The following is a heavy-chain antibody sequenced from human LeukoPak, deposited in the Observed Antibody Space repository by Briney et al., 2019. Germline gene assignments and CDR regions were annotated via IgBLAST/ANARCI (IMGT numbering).Heavy chain of an antibody. CDR2: IYYSGST. Sequence: SETLSLTCTVSGSSISSYYWSWIRQPPGKGLEWIGYIYYSGSTNYNPSLKSRVTISVDTSKNQFSLKLSSVTAADTAVYYCASQNCSSTSCYTRDAFDIWGQGTMVTVSS. CDR1: GSSISSYY. J-gene: IGHJ3*02. V-gene: IGHV4-59*01. CDR3: ASQNCSSTSCYTRDAFDI. D-gene: IGHD2-2*02.